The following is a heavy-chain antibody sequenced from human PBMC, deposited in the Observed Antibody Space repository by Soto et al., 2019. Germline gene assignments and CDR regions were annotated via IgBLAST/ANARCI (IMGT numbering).Heavy chain of an antibody. V-gene: IGHV3-23*01. CDR3: ARAKAVVIAALDI. CDR1: GFMFNNSA. CDR2: VSDNGGSRGGT. J-gene: IGHJ3*02. Sequence: EAELLESGGGLVQPGGSLRLSCKASGFMFNNSAMTWVRQAPGQGLQWVASVSDNGGSRGGTYYADSVKGRFTISRDNSKNTLYLQLDSLTGADTAVYYCARAKAVVIAALDIWGQGTMVTVSS. D-gene: IGHD2-21*01.